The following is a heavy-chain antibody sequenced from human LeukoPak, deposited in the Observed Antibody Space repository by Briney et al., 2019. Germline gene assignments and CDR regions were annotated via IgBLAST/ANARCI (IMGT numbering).Heavy chain of an antibody. CDR3: ATEGPYSSSWSFDY. Sequence: ASVKVSCKVSGYTLTELSMHWVRQAPGKGLEWMGGFDPEDGETIYAQKFQGRVTMTEDTSTDTAYTELSSLRSEDTAVYYCATEGPYSSSWSFDYWGQGTLVTVSS. J-gene: IGHJ4*02. CDR1: GYTLTELS. D-gene: IGHD6-13*01. CDR2: FDPEDGET. V-gene: IGHV1-24*01.